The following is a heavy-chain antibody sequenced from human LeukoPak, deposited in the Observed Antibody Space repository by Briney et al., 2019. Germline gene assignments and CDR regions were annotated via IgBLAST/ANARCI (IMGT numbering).Heavy chain of an antibody. D-gene: IGHD1-14*01. CDR3: ARQNHAGFDY. V-gene: IGHV4-59*08. CDR2: IDHSGDT. Sequence: SETLSLTCTVSGGSISNYYWSWIRQPPGKGLEWIGYIDHSGDTNYNTSLKSRVTISVETSKNLFSLEVRAVTAGDKAVFSFARQNHAGFDYWGRGTLVTVSS. CDR1: GGSISNYY. J-gene: IGHJ4*02.